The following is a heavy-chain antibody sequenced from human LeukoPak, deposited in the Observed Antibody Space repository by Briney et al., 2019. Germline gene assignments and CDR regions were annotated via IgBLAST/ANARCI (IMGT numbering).Heavy chain of an antibody. V-gene: IGHV1-2*06. D-gene: IGHD2-8*01. CDR2: INPNSGGT. Sequence: ASVKVSCKASGDTFTGYYMHWVRQAPGQGLEWMGRINPNSGGTNYAQKFQGRVTMTRDTSISTAYMELSRLRSDDTAVYYCARTLMVYAIYYMDVWGKGTTVTVSS. CDR3: ARTLMVYAIYYMDV. J-gene: IGHJ6*03. CDR1: GDTFTGYY.